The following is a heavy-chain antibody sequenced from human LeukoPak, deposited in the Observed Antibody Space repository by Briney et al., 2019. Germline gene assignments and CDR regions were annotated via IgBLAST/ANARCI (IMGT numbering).Heavy chain of an antibody. V-gene: IGHV3-48*01. Sequence: PGGSLRLSCAASGFAFSSYSMNWVRQAPGRGLEWISYISSGSRTIYYADSVKGGFTISRDNGDNSLYLLLNSLRADDTAVYFCARESITGHRDFDYWGQGTLITVSS. CDR1: GFAFSSYS. CDR3: ARESITGHRDFDY. CDR2: ISSGSRTI. J-gene: IGHJ4*02. D-gene: IGHD1-20*01.